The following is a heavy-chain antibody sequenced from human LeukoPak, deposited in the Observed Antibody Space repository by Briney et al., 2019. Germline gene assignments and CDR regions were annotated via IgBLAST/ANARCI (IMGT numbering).Heavy chain of an antibody. V-gene: IGHV4-39*02. J-gene: IGHJ4*02. CDR3: AREAQQQLGPNFDY. Sequence: PSETLSLTCTVSGGSISSSSYYWGWIRQPPGKGLEWIGSIYYSGSTYYNPSLKSRVTISVDTSKNQFSLKLSSVTAADTAVYYRAREAQQQLGPNFDYWGQGTLVTVSS. CDR2: IYYSGST. CDR1: GGSISSSSYY. D-gene: IGHD6-13*01.